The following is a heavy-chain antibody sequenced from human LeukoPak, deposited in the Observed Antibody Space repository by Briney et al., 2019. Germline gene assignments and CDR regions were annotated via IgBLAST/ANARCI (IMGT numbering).Heavy chain of an antibody. J-gene: IGHJ5*02. D-gene: IGHD6-19*01. Sequence: SETLSLTCTVSGGSISSGSYYWSWIRQPAGKGLEWIGRIYTSGSTNYNPSLKSPVTISVDTSKNQFSLKLSSVTAADTAVYYCARDLTAYSSGWYLGWFDPWGQGTLVTVSS. CDR2: IYTSGST. CDR1: GGSISSGSYY. V-gene: IGHV4-61*02. CDR3: ARDLTAYSSGWYLGWFDP.